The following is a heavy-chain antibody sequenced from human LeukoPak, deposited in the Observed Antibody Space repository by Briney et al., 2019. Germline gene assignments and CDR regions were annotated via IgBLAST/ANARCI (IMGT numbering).Heavy chain of an antibody. Sequence: PSETLSLTCTVSGDSISGANYYWTWIRQPADKGLEWIGRISTSGSTSYDPSLKSRVTISVDTSKNLFSLNLTSVTAADAAVYYCVRDLGYSGFDWAPWGQGTLVTVSS. J-gene: IGHJ5*02. D-gene: IGHD5-12*01. CDR3: VRDLGYSGFDWAP. V-gene: IGHV4-61*02. CDR1: GDSISGANYY. CDR2: ISTSGST.